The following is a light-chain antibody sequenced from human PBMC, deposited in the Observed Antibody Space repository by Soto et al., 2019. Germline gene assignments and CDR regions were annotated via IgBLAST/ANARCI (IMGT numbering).Light chain of an antibody. CDR1: QSVSSN. Sequence: EIVMTQSPATLSVSPGERATLSCRASQSVSSNLAWYQQKPGQAPRLLIYGASTRATGIPARFSGSGSGTEFTLTISSLQSEDFAVYYCHQYNNGPPYTFGQGTKLEIK. V-gene: IGKV3-15*01. CDR2: GAS. CDR3: HQYNNGPPYT. J-gene: IGKJ2*01.